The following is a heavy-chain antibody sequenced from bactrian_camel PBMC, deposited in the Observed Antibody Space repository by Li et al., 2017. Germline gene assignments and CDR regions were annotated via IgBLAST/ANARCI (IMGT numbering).Heavy chain of an antibody. V-gene: IGHV3S40*01. CDR1: GFTFSRNY. Sequence: VQLVESGGGLVQPGGSLRLSCAASGFTFSRNYMSWVRQAVGKGLEWVSTINSATGTTYYADSVKGRFTISRDNAKNTLYLQMNSLKPDDTAMYYCAIGLFADFGLGRWTQVTVS. CDR2: INSATGTT. J-gene: IGHJ4*01. D-gene: IGHD5*01.